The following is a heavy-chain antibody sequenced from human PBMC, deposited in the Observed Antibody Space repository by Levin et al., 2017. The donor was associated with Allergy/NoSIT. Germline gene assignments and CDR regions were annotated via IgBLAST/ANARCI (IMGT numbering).Heavy chain of an antibody. CDR3: ARDPPPVAARFDD. CDR2: IKQDGSEK. V-gene: IGHV3-7*01. CDR1: GFTFDTYW. J-gene: IGHJ4*02. D-gene: IGHD6-6*01. Sequence: GGSLRLSCAASGFTFDTYWISWVRQPPGKGLEWVANIKQDGSEKYYVDSVRGRFTISRDNAKNSLYLQMSSLRPDDTAVYYCARDPPPVAARFDDWGQGTLVTVSS.